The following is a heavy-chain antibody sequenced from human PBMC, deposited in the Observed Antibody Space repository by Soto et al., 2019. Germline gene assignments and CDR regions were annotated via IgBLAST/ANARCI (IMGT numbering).Heavy chain of an antibody. CDR1: GFTFVNCG. J-gene: IGHJ4*02. CDR3: VQGRYPTMATPLDH. Sequence: EVQLVESGGALVKPGRSLRLSWPASGFTFVNCGMTGVRQAPGKGLEGVAGISWDSSTIGYADSVKGRFIISRDDAKNSLYLQMDSLRGEDTALYYCVQGRYPTMATPLDHWGQGTQVIVSS. CDR2: ISWDSSTI. D-gene: IGHD2-15*01. V-gene: IGHV3-9*01.